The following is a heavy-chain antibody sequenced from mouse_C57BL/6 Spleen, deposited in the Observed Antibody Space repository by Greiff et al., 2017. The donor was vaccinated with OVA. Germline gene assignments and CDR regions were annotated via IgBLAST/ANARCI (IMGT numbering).Heavy chain of an antibody. CDR1: GFTFSSYA. Sequence: EVKVVESGGGLVKPGGSLKLSCAASGFTFSSYAMSWVRQTPEERLEWVATISDGGSYTYYPDTVKGRFTISRDNAKNNLYLQMGHLKSEDTAMYYCARDRAPVWITTVVATRYWYFDVWGTGTTVTVSS. J-gene: IGHJ1*03. CDR3: ARDRAPVWITTVVATRYWYFDV. CDR2: ISDGGSYT. V-gene: IGHV5-4*01. D-gene: IGHD1-1*01.